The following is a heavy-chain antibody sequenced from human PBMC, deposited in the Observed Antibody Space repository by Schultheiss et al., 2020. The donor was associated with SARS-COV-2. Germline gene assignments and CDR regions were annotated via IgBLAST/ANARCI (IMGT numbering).Heavy chain of an antibody. V-gene: IGHV3-30*18. CDR1: GFTFSSYC. CDR3: AKYVFGSSWTVLSTYYYYGMDV. D-gene: IGHD6-13*01. J-gene: IGHJ6*02. CDR2: ISYDGSNK. Sequence: GGSLRLSCAASGFTFSSYCMDWVRQAPGKGLEWVAVISYDGSNKYYADSVKGRFTISRDNTKRTLYLQMNSLRAESTAVYYCAKYVFGSSWTVLSTYYYYGMDVWGQGTTVTVSS.